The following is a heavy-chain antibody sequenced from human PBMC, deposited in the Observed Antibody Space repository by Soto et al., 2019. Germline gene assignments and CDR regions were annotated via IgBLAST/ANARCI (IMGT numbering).Heavy chain of an antibody. CDR1: GASFTTYY. J-gene: IGHJ4*02. CDR2: IFYSGHL. V-gene: IGHV4-59*01. D-gene: IGHD5-12*01. CDR3: AREGWGYLFDY. Sequence: QVQLQESGPGLVKPSETLSLTCTVSGASFTTYYWSWIRQPPGKGLEWIGYIFYSGHLKYNPSLKRRLTISVDPYKTHFSLRLTSVTAADTAVYYCAREGWGYLFDYWGQGTLVTVSS.